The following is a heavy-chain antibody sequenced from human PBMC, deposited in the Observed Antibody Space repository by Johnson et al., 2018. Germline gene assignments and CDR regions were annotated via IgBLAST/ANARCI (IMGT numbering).Heavy chain of an antibody. J-gene: IGHJ6*02. Sequence: QVQLQQWGAGLLKPSETLSLTCAVYGGSFSGYYWSWIRQPPGKGLEWIGEINHSGSTNYNPSLKSRVTISVDTSKNQFSLKLSSVTAADTAVYYCARMDIVDYGMDVWGQGTTVTVSS. CDR1: GGSFSGYY. CDR3: ARMDIVDYGMDV. D-gene: IGHD2-2*03. V-gene: IGHV4-34*01. CDR2: INHSGST.